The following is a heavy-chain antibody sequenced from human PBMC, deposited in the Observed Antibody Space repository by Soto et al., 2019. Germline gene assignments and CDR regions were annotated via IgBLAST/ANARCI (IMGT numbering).Heavy chain of an antibody. CDR2: MACDGSSR. V-gene: IGHV3-30*03. CDR1: GFSISRSA. J-gene: IGHJ5*02. Sequence: QVQLVESGGGVVQPGRSLSLSGAASGFSISRSAMHWVRQAPGKGLGWVAVMACDGSSRWYADSAKGRFTISRDNSKNTVYLQMSSLRGEDTAVYYCARDLQAGTDNVNWFAPWGQGTLVTVSS. CDR3: ARDLQAGTDNVNWFAP. D-gene: IGHD1-1*01.